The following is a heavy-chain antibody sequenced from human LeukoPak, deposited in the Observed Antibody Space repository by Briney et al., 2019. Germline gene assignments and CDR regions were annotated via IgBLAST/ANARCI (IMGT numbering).Heavy chain of an antibody. CDR3: AREALLWFGEKYYFDY. D-gene: IGHD3-10*01. CDR1: GFTFSDYY. V-gene: IGHV3-11*01. J-gene: IGHJ4*02. Sequence: GGSLRLSCAASGFTFSDYYMSWIRQAPGKGLEWVSYISSSGSTIYYADSVKGRFTISGDNAKNSLYLQMNSLRAEDTAVYYCAREALLWFGEKYYFDYWGQGTLVTVSS. CDR2: ISSSGSTI.